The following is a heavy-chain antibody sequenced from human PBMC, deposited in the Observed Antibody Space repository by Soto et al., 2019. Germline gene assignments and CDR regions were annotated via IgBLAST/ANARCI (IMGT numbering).Heavy chain of an antibody. CDR1: SVSNAW. CDR2: IKSKTDGGTT. D-gene: IGHD3-9*01. J-gene: IGHJ4*02. V-gene: IGHV3-15*07. Sequence: SVSNAWMNWVRQAPGKGLEWVGRIKSKTDGGTTDYAAPVKGRFTISRDDSKNTLYLQMNSLKTEDTAVYYCTTDPTFYYEILTGYYTVDYWGQGTLVTVSS. CDR3: TTDPTFYYEILTGYYTVDY.